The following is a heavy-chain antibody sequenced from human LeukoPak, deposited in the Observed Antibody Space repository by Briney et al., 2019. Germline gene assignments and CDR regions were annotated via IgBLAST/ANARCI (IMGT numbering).Heavy chain of an antibody. J-gene: IGHJ6*02. CDR1: GGSINRYF. CDR2: IYYSGTI. V-gene: IGHV4-59*01. Sequence: SETLSLTCTVSGGSINRYFWTWIRQPPGKGLEWIAYIYYSGTINYNPSLKSRVTTSLDTSKNQVSLNLSSVTAADTAVYYCAREGSAYGMDVWGQGTTVTVSS. D-gene: IGHD2-15*01. CDR3: AREGSAYGMDV.